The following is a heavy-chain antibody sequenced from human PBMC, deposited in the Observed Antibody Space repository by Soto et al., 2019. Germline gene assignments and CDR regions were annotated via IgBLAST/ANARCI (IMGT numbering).Heavy chain of an antibody. D-gene: IGHD2-8*01. V-gene: IGHV3-21*01. J-gene: IGHJ5*02. CDR3: ARGPKLMVYAIYGWFDP. CDR2: ISSSSSYI. CDR1: GFTFSSYS. Sequence: PGGSLRLSCAASGFTFSSYSMNWVRQAPGKGLEWVSSISSSSSYIYYADSVKGRFTISRDNAKNSLYLQMNSLRAEDTAVYYCARGPKLMVYAIYGWFDPWGQGTLVTVSS.